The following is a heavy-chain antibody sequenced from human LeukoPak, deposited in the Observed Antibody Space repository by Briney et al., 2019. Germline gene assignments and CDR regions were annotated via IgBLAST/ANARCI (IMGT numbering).Heavy chain of an antibody. CDR3: AKNDDMAVDYLDY. J-gene: IGHJ4*02. D-gene: IGHD2-2*01. V-gene: IGHV3-23*01. Sequence: QTGGSLRLSCAASGFTFSSYAMSWVRQAPGKGLEWVSAISGSGGSTYYADSVKGRFTISRDNSKNTLYLQMNSLRAEDTAVYYCAKNDDMAVDYLDYWGQGTLVTVSS. CDR1: GFTFSSYA. CDR2: ISGSGGST.